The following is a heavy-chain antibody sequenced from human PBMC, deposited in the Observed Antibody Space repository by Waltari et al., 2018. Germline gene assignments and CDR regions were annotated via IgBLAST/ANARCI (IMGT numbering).Heavy chain of an antibody. Sequence: EVQLLESGGGLVQPGGSLRLSCAASGFTLSSYAMSWVRQAPGKGLEWVSAISGSGGSTYYADSVKGRFTISRDNSKNTLYLQMNSLRAEDTAVYYCAKEHYYSNYDIRYYFDYWGQGTLVTVSS. CDR3: AKEHYYSNYDIRYYFDY. J-gene: IGHJ4*02. CDR2: ISGSGGST. D-gene: IGHD4-4*01. V-gene: IGHV3-23*01. CDR1: GFTLSSYA.